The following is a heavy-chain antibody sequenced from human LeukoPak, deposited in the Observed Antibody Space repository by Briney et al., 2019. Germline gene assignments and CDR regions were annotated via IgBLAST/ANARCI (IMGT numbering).Heavy chain of an antibody. CDR2: ISGSGGST. CDR1: GFTFSSYA. V-gene: IGHV3-23*01. CDR3: ARALDGDFWSGYYTYYFDY. J-gene: IGHJ4*02. D-gene: IGHD3-3*01. Sequence: GGSLRLSCAASGFTFSSYAMSWVRQAPGKGLEWVSAISGSGGSTYYADSVKGRFTISRDNSKNTLYLQMNSLRAEDTAVYYCARALDGDFWSGYYTYYFDYWGQGTLVTVSS.